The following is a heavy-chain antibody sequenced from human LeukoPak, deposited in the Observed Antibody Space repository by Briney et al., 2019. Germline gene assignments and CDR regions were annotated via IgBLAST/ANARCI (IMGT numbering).Heavy chain of an antibody. Sequence: GESLKISCKGSGYSFTSYWIGWVRQMPGKGLEWMGIIYPGDSDTRYSPSFQGQVTISADESISTAYLQWSSLKASDTAMYYCARVPYYYDSSGYYGGLGEYYFDYWGQGTLVTVSS. CDR2: IYPGDSDT. J-gene: IGHJ4*02. V-gene: IGHV5-51*01. CDR3: ARVPYYYDSSGYYGGLGEYYFDY. D-gene: IGHD3-22*01. CDR1: GYSFTSYW.